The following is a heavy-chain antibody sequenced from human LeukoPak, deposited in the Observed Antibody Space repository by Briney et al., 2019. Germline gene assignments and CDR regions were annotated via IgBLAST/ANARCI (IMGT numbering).Heavy chain of an antibody. V-gene: IGHV4-34*01. CDR2: INHSGST. CDR3: ARVTPRYYYDSSGYYPGEGYYYYMDV. CDR1: GGSFSGYY. D-gene: IGHD3-22*01. Sequence: SETLSLTCAVYGGSFSGYYWSWIRQPPGKGLEWIGEINHSGSTNYNPPLKSRVTISVDTSKNQSSLKLSSVTAADTAVYYCARVTPRYYYDSSGYYPGEGYYYYMDVWGKGTTVTVSS. J-gene: IGHJ6*03.